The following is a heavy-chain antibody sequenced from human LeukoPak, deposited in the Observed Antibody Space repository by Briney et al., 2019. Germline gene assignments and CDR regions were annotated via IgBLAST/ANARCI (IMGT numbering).Heavy chain of an antibody. CDR1: GGSISSVCSY. D-gene: IGHD2-15*01. CDR3: ARYCSGGSCSHTGGLRWYFDY. Sequence: SQTLSLTCAVSGGSISSVCSYWSWIRQHPGKGLEWIGYIYYSGSTYYNPSLKSRVTISVDTSKNQFSLKLSSVTAADTAVYYCARYCSGGSCSHTGGLRWYFDYWGQGTLVTVSS. CDR2: IYYSGST. J-gene: IGHJ4*02. V-gene: IGHV4-31*11.